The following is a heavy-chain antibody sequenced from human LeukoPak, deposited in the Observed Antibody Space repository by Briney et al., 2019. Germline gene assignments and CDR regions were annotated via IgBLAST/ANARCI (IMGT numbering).Heavy chain of an antibody. CDR1: GYSFTSYW. D-gene: IGHD2-2*01. CDR3: ARHLSSHSSTMDGDY. V-gene: IGHV5-51*01. Sequence: GESLKISCKGSGYSFTSYWIGWVRQMPGKGLEWMGIIYPGDSDTRYSPSFQGQVTISADKSNSTAYLQWSSLKASDTAMYYCARHLSSHSSTMDGDYWGQGTLVTVSS. J-gene: IGHJ4*02. CDR2: IYPGDSDT.